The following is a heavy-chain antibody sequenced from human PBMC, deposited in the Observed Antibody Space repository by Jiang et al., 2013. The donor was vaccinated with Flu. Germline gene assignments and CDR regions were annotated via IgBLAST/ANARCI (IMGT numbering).Heavy chain of an antibody. V-gene: IGHV1-8*01. J-gene: IGHJ6*02. CDR1: GYTFTSYD. Sequence: EVKKPGPSVKVSCKASGYTFTSYDINWVRQATGQGLEWMGWMNPNSGNTGYAQKFQGRVTMTRNTSISTAYMELSSLRSEDTAVYYCARVPVKRFLEWFYQPHYYYYGMDVWGQGTTVTVSS. D-gene: IGHD3-3*01. CDR2: MNPNSGNT. CDR3: ARVPVKRFLEWFYQPHYYYYGMDV.